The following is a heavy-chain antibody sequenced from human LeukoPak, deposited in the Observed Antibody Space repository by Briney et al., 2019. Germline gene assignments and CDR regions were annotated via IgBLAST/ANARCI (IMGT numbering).Heavy chain of an antibody. CDR2: ISAYNGNT. V-gene: IGHV1-18*01. D-gene: IGHD4-23*01. CDR3: ARDNSVEDTAWWFDP. Sequence: ASVKVSCKASGYTFTSYGISWVRQAPGQGLEWMGWISAYNGNTSYAQKFQGRVTMTRDMSTSTDYMELSSLRSEDTAVYYCARDNSVEDTAWWFDPWGQGTLVTVSS. CDR1: GYTFTSYG. J-gene: IGHJ5*02.